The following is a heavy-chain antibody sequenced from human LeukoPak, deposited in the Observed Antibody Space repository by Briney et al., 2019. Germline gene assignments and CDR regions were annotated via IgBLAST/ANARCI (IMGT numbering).Heavy chain of an antibody. J-gene: IGHJ4*02. Sequence: GGSLRLSCAASGFTFSSYSMNWVRQAPGKGLEWVSSISSSSSYIYYADSVKGRFTISRDNAKNSLYLQMNSLRAEDTAVYYCARDTRSTTFGVVIPPYYFDYWGQGTLVTVSS. V-gene: IGHV3-21*01. CDR1: GFTFSSYS. D-gene: IGHD3-3*01. CDR2: ISSSSSYI. CDR3: ARDTRSTTFGVVIPPYYFDY.